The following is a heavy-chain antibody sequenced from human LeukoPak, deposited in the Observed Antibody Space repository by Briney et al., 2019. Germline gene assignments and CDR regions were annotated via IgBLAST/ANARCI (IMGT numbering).Heavy chain of an antibody. Sequence: SETLSLTCAVYGGSFSGYYWSWIRQPPGKGLEWIGEINHSGSTNYNPSLKSRVTISVDTSKNQFSLKLSSVTAADTAVYYCARLVGATHRLDYWGQGTLVTVSS. V-gene: IGHV4-34*01. D-gene: IGHD1-26*01. CDR2: INHSGST. CDR3: ARLVGATHRLDY. CDR1: GGSFSGYY. J-gene: IGHJ4*02.